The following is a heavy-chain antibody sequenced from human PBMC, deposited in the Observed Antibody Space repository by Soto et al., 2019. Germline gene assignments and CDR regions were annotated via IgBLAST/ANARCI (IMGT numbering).Heavy chain of an antibody. CDR1: GYTFTSYG. J-gene: IGHJ4*02. V-gene: IGHV1-18*01. CDR2: ISAYNGNT. D-gene: IGHD3-16*02. CDR3: ATSGGRYVWGSYRYDY. Sequence: ASVKVSCKASGYTFTSYGISWVRQAPGQGLEWMGWISAYNGNTNYAQKLQGRVTMTTDTSTSTAFMELRSLRSDDTAVYSCATSGGRYVWGSYRYDYWGQGTLVTVSS.